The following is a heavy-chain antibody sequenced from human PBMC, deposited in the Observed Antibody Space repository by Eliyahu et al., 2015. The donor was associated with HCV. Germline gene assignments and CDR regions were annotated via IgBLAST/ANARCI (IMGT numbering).Heavy chain of an antibody. D-gene: IGHD2-2*01. CDR3: ARDLYGSRSWYSSYYGMDV. J-gene: IGHJ6*02. CDR2: IXGGGDRT. Sequence: EVQLLESGGGLVRPGESLRLSCXASGFXFSNYAXNWVRQAPGKGLEWVSTIXGGGDRTYNADSVEGRFTISRDNSENTLYLQMNSLRAEDTAVYYCARDLYGSRSWYSSYYGMDVWGQGTTVTVSS. CDR1: GFXFSNYA. V-gene: IGHV3-23*01.